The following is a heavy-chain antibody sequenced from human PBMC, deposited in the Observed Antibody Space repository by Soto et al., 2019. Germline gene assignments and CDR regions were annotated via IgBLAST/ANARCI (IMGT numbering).Heavy chain of an antibody. J-gene: IGHJ4*02. V-gene: IGHV3-30-3*01. Sequence: GGSLRLSCAASGFTFSSYAMHWVRQAPGKGLEWVAVISYDGSNKYYADSVKGRFTISRDNSKNTLYLQMNSLRAEDTAVYYCARDSPYFDYWGQGTLVTVSS. CDR3: ARDSPYFDY. CDR2: ISYDGSNK. CDR1: GFTFSSYA.